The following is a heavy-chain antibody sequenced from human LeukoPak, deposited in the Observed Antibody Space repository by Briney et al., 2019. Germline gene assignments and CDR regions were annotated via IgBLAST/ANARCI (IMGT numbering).Heavy chain of an antibody. V-gene: IGHV4-39*01. CDR3: ARYQRETVVYAILDHYYYMDV. D-gene: IGHD2-8*02. CDR2: IYYSGNT. J-gene: IGHJ6*03. CDR1: GGSISSSSYY. Sequence: SETLSLTCTVSGGSISSSSYYWGWIRQPPGKGLEWIGSIYYSGNTYYNPSLKSRVTISVDTSKNQFSLKLSSVTAADTAVYYCARYQRETVVYAILDHYYYMDVWGKGTTVTVSS.